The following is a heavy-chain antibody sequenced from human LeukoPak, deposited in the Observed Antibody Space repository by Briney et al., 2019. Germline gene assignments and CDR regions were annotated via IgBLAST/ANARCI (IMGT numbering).Heavy chain of an antibody. CDR3: ARSPGGRGLAY. D-gene: IGHD5-12*01. CDR1: GGSSSGYY. Sequence: SETLSLTCAVYGGSSSGYYWSWIRQPPGKGLEWIGEINHSGSTNYNPSLKSRVTISVDTSKNQFSLKLSSVTAADTAVYYCARSPGGRGLAYWGQGTLVTVSS. CDR2: INHSGST. V-gene: IGHV4-34*01. J-gene: IGHJ4*02.